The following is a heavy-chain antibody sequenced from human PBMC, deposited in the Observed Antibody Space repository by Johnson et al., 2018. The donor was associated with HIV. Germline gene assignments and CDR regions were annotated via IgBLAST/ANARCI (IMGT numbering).Heavy chain of an antibody. CDR3: GKDRTNWGYDAFDI. CDR1: GFTFSSYG. D-gene: IGHD3-16*01. CDR2: VWYDGSNK. V-gene: IGHV3-33*06. J-gene: IGHJ3*02. Sequence: QVQLVESGGGVVQPGRSLRLSCAASGFTFSSYGMHWVRQAPGKGLEWVAGVWYDGSNKYYADSVKGRFTIFRDNSENTLFLQMNRLRAEDTAVYYCGKDRTNWGYDAFDIWGQGTMVTVSS.